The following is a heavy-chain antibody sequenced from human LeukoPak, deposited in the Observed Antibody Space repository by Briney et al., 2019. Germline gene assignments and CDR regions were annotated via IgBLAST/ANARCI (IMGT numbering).Heavy chain of an antibody. Sequence: PSETLSLTCTVSGGSIRSNSFYWGWIRPPPGKGLVWLGSIYFSGNTYYNPSLKSRVTISVATSKNQFSLKLSSVTAAATAVYYCATGSSRYYYYMDVWGKGTTVTVSS. CDR1: GGSIRSNSFY. V-gene: IGHV4-39*01. CDR3: ATGSSRYYYYMDV. J-gene: IGHJ6*03. D-gene: IGHD3-10*01. CDR2: IYFSGNT.